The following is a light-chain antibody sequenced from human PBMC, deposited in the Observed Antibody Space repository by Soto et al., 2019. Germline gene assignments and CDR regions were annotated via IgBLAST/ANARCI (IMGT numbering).Light chain of an antibody. Sequence: DIQMTQSPSSVSASVGDRVTFTCRASQGIGTYLGWYRQKPGKAPNLLIYGASSLQTGVPSRFSAGGSGTDFTLTITSLQPEDFATYYCQQTNSFPFTFGQGTRLEIK. CDR1: QGIGTY. CDR3: QQTNSFPFT. V-gene: IGKV1-12*01. CDR2: GAS. J-gene: IGKJ5*01.